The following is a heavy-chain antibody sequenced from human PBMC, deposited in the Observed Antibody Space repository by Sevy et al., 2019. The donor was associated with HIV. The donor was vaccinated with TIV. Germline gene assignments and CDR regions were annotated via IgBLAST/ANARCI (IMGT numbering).Heavy chain of an antibody. J-gene: IGHJ4*02. CDR2: IKQDGSVK. V-gene: IGHV3-7*01. D-gene: IGHD6-13*01. CDR1: GFSLNSYW. Sequence: GGSLRLSCAASGFSLNSYWMSWVRQAPGKGLEWMANIKQDGSVKYYVDSVKGRFTISRDNARNLLYLQMNSMRAEATALYDCVRAIAADGSFWGQGTLVTVSS. CDR3: VRAIAADGSF.